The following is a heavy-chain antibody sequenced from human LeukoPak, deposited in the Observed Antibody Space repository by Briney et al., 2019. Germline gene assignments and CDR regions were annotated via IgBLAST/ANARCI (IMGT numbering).Heavy chain of an antibody. CDR3: ARYLLGDYGTFDI. CDR2: VYNTGST. Sequence: SETLSLTCTVSGGSITTHYWSWIRQPAGREVEWIGRVYNTGSTKYNPSLESRVTMSVDTSSNRFSLNLRSVTAADTAVYYCARYLLGDYGTFDIWGQGTMVTVSS. CDR1: GGSITTHY. V-gene: IGHV4-59*10. J-gene: IGHJ3*02. D-gene: IGHD4-17*01.